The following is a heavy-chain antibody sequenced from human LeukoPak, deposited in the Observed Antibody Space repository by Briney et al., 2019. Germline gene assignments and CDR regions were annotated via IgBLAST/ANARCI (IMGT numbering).Heavy chain of an antibody. CDR1: GGSISNYY. J-gene: IGHJ4*02. CDR2: IYNSENT. Sequence: PSETLSLTCAVSGGSISNYYWSWIRQPPGKGLEWIGYIYNSENTNYNPSLKSRVTISVDTSKNQFSLKLSSVTAADTAVYYCARVTSWYRLDYWGQGTLVTVSS. V-gene: IGHV4-59*01. CDR3: ARVTSWYRLDY. D-gene: IGHD2-2*01.